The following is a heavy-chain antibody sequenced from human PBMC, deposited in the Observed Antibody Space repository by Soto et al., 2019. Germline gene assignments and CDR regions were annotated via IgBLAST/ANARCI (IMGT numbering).Heavy chain of an antibody. Sequence: GGSLRLSCEASDFTFSSCGMHWVRQAPGKGLEWVAVIWYDGSTKNYADSVKGRFTISRDNSKNTLYLQMNTLRVDDTAVYFCARGFPRRLVAAPLDYWGQGTLVTVSS. V-gene: IGHV3-33*01. J-gene: IGHJ4*02. CDR3: ARGFPRRLVAAPLDY. D-gene: IGHD6-6*01. CDR2: IWYDGSTK. CDR1: DFTFSSCG.